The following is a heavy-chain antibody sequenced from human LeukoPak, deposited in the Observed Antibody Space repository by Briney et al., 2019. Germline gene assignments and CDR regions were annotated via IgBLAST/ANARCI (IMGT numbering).Heavy chain of an antibody. V-gene: IGHV4-34*01. Sequence: SETLSLTCAVYGGSFSNYYWSWIRQTPGKGMEWIGEINDSGRTNYNPSLMSRVTVSVDTSKNQFSLRLTSVTATDTAVYYCARRWDYGRNYYIDVWGRGATVSVSS. J-gene: IGHJ6*03. D-gene: IGHD4-17*01. CDR2: INDSGRT. CDR3: ARRWDYGRNYYIDV. CDR1: GGSFSNYY.